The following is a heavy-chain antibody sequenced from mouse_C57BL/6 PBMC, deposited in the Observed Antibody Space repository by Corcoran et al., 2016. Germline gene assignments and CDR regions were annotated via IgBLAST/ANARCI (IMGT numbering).Heavy chain of an antibody. D-gene: IGHD1-1*01. CDR1: GYTFTDYY. CDR3: DYYGSSYDWYFDV. V-gene: IGHV1-19*01. Sequence: EVQLQQSGPVLVKPGASVKMSCKASGYTFTDYYMNWVKQSHGKSLEWIGVINPYNGGTSYNQKFKGKATLTVDKSSNTAYMELNSLTSEDSAVYYCDYYGSSYDWYFDVWGTGTTVTVSS. CDR2: INPYNGGT. J-gene: IGHJ1*03.